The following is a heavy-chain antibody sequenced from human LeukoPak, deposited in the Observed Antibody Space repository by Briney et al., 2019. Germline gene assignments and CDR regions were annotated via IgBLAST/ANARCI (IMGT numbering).Heavy chain of an antibody. CDR3: ARGLSRGRYSSGWSGYGMDV. CDR1: GYTFTGSY. J-gene: IGHJ6*02. V-gene: IGHV1-2*02. Sequence: ASVKVSCKASGYTFTGSYMHWVRQAPGQGLEWMGWINPNSGGTNYAQKFQGRVTMTRNTSISTAYMELSSLRSEDTAVYYCARGLSRGRYSSGWSGYGMDVWGQGTTVTVSS. D-gene: IGHD6-19*01. CDR2: INPNSGGT.